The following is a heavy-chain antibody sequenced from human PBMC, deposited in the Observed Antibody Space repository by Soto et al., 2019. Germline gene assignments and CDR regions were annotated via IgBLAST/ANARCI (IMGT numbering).Heavy chain of an antibody. CDR1: GGSISSYY. CDR2: IYYSGSST. CDR3: AREIVTTGEYYFDS. Sequence: SETLSLTCTVSGGSISSYYWSWIRQPPGKGLEWIGYIYYSGSSTSYADSVKGRVTISRDTAKNTLYLQMNSLRAEDTAVYYCAREIVTTGEYYFDSWGLGTLVTVSS. J-gene: IGHJ4*02. D-gene: IGHD1-1*01. V-gene: IGHV4-59*12.